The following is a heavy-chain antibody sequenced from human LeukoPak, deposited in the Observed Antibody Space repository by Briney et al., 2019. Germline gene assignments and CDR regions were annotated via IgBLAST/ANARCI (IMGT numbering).Heavy chain of an antibody. V-gene: IGHV3-23*01. J-gene: IGHJ4*02. CDR2: ISGSGGST. CDR3: AKVLWFGELVPSPFDY. D-gene: IGHD3-10*01. Sequence: GGSLRLSCAASGFTFSSYAMSWVRQAPGKGLEWVSAISGSGGSTYYADSVKGRFTISRDNSKNTLYLQMNSLRAEDTAVYYCAKVLWFGELVPSPFDYWGQGTLVTVSS. CDR1: GFTFSSYA.